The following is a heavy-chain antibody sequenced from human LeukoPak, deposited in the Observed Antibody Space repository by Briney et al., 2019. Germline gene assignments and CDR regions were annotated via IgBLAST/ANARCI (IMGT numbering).Heavy chain of an antibody. J-gene: IGHJ5*02. CDR2: INPNSGGT. CDR3: ARRGYSYAQSWFDP. Sequence: PRASVKVSCKASGYTFTGYYMHWVRQGPGQGLEWMGWINPNSGGTNYAQKFQGRVTMTRDTSISTAYMELSRLRSDDTAVYYCARRGYSYAQSWFDPWGQGTLVTVSS. CDR1: GYTFTGYY. D-gene: IGHD5-18*01. V-gene: IGHV1-2*02.